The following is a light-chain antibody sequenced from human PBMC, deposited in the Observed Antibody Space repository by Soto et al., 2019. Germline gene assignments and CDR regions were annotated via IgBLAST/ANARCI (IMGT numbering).Light chain of an antibody. Sequence: DIVMTQSPDSLAVSLGERATINCKSSQSVLYSSNNKNYIAWYQQKPGQPPKQLIYWASTRESGVPDRFSGRGSGTDFTLTISSLQAEDVAVYYCQQYYSTPLIFGGGTKVEIK. V-gene: IGKV4-1*01. CDR2: WAS. J-gene: IGKJ4*01. CDR1: QSVLYSSNNKNY. CDR3: QQYYSTPLI.